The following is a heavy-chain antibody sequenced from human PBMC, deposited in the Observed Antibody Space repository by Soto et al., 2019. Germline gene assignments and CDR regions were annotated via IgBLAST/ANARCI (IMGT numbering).Heavy chain of an antibody. V-gene: IGHV1-3*01. D-gene: IGHD3-22*01. CDR1: GYTFTSYG. Sequence: ASVKVSCKASGYTFTSYGMNWVRQAPGRGLEWMGWINPGNGNTKYSQKFQGRVIIERXIXXXXAXMXLXXXXSEXTAVYYCARGGYFDSSNYLAYWGLGTLVTVSS. CDR3: ARGGYFDSSNYLAY. CDR2: INPGNGNT. J-gene: IGHJ4*02.